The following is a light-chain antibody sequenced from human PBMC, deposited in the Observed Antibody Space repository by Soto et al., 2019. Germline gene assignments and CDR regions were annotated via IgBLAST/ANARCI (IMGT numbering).Light chain of an antibody. CDR3: CSHAGSYTYV. J-gene: IGLJ1*01. CDR1: SSDVGDYNY. V-gene: IGLV2-11*01. Sequence: QSALTQPRSVSGSPGQSVTISCTGTSSDVGDYNYVSWYQQHPGKVPKVMIYDVSKRPSGVPDRFSGSKSGNTASLTISGLQAEDEADYYCCSHAGSYTYVFGTGTKVTV. CDR2: DVS.